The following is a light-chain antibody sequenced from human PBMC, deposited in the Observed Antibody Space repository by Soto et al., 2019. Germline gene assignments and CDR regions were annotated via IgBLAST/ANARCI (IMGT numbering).Light chain of an antibody. CDR3: QQFESYPRT. Sequence: IQLTQSPSSLSASVGDTVTITCRASQAIGSYFAWYQQRPGTAPKLLIYSASTLHSGVPSRFSGSGSGTDFTLPITGLQPEDFAPNYCQQFESYPRTFGPGTTGEI. J-gene: IGKJ3*01. CDR1: QAIGSY. V-gene: IGKV1-9*01. CDR2: SAS.